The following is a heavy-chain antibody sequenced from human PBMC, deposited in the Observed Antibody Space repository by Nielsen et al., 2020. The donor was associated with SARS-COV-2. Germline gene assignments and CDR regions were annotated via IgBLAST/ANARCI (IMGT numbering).Heavy chain of an antibody. V-gene: IGHV4-34*01. CDR1: GGSFSGYY. CDR3: ASSLEYCSGGSCYYYGMDV. CDR2: INHSGST. D-gene: IGHD2-15*01. J-gene: IGHJ6*02. Sequence: SETLSPTCAVYGGSFSGYYWSWIRQPQGKGLEWIGEINHSGSTNYNPSLKSRVTISVDTSKNQFSLKLSSVTAADTAVYYCASSLEYCSGGSCYYYGMDVWGQGTTVTVSS.